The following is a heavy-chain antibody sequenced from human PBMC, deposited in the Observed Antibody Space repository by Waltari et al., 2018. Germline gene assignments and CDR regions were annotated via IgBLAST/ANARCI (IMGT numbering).Heavy chain of an antibody. J-gene: IGHJ4*02. D-gene: IGHD6-13*01. CDR2: IKRDGSEK. CDR3: ARDLMRIAGTL. CDR1: GFSFSSSW. V-gene: IGHV3-7*04. Sequence: QLVESGGGLVQPGGSLRLSCRASGFSFSSSWMTWVRQAPGKGREWVANIKRDGSEKSYVGSVEGRFTISRDNAENSLYLQMNSLRVEDTAVYYCARDLMRIAGTLWGQGTLVTVSS.